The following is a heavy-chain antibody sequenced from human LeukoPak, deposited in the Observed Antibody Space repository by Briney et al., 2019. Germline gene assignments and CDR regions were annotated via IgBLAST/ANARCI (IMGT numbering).Heavy chain of an antibody. J-gene: IGHJ4*02. CDR1: GFNFDDYP. D-gene: IGHD3-22*01. V-gene: IGHV3-9*01. CDR2: ITWNSDSI. Sequence: SGGSLRLSCAASGFNFDDYPMHWVRQAPGKGLEWVSGITWNSDSIGYADSVKGRFTISRDNSKNTLFLQMNSLRAEDTAVYYCAKDGDYDDSGFGVDYWGQGTLVTVSS. CDR3: AKDGDYDDSGFGVDY.